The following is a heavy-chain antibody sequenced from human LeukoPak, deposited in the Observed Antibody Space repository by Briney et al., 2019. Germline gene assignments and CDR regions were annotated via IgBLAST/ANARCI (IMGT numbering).Heavy chain of an antibody. D-gene: IGHD2-2*01. CDR3: ARDVGDIVTIPAAISVP. CDR2: ISAYNGNT. J-gene: IGHJ5*02. Sequence: ASVEVSCKASGYTFSSYGISWVRQAPGQGLEWMGWISAYNGNTNYAQMLQGRVTMTTDTSTSTAYMEVGSLRSDDTAMYYCARDVGDIVTIPAAISVPWGQGTLVTVSS. V-gene: IGHV1-18*01. CDR1: GYTFSSYG.